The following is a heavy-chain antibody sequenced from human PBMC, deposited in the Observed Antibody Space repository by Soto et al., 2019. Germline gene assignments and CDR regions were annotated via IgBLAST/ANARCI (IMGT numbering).Heavy chain of an antibody. CDR1: GGSFSGYY. D-gene: IGHD3-16*02. CDR3: ARYGYGDNIWGSYRYFDY. V-gene: IGHV4-34*01. Sequence: PSETLSLTCAVYGGSFSGYYWSWIRQPPGKGLEWIGEINHSGSTNYNPSLKSRVTISVDTSKNQFSLKLSSVTAADTAVYYCARYGYGDNIWGSYRYFDYWGQGTLVNVSS. CDR2: INHSGST. J-gene: IGHJ4*02.